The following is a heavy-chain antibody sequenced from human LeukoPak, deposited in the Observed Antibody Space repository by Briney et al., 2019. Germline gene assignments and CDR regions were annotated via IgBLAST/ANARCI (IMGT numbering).Heavy chain of an antibody. CDR1: GGSFSGYY. CDR2: INHSGST. V-gene: IGHV4-34*01. CDR3: AAVSLDAFDI. Sequence: SETLSLTCAVYGGSFSGYYWSWIRQPPGKGLEWIGEINHSGSTNYNPSLKSRVTISVDTSKNQFSLKLSSVTAADTAVYYCAAVSLDAFDIWGQGTMVTVSS. J-gene: IGHJ3*02.